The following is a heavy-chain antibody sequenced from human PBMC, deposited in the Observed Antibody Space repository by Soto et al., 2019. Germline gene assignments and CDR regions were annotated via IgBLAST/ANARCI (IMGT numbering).Heavy chain of an antibody. D-gene: IGHD6-19*01. CDR2: IYSGGST. J-gene: IGHJ3*02. V-gene: IGHV3-66*01. CDR3: ARDQGPGRAVASDAFDI. Sequence: GGSLRLSCAASGFTVSSNYMSWVRQAPGKGLEWVSVIYSGGSTYYADSVKGRFTISRDNSKNTLYLQMNSLRAEDTAVYYCARDQGPGRAVASDAFDIWGQGTMVTVSS. CDR1: GFTVSSNY.